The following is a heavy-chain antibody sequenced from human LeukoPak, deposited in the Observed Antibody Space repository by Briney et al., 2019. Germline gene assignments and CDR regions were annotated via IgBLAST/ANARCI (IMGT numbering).Heavy chain of an antibody. CDR2: IYYSGST. CDR1: GGSISSYY. CDR3: ARSSSSWNYYYYMDV. D-gene: IGHD6-6*01. J-gene: IGHJ6*03. V-gene: IGHV4-59*01. Sequence: SETLSLTCTVSGGSISSYYWSWIRQPPGKGLEWIGYIYYSGSTNYNPSLKSRVTISVDTSKNQFSLKLSSVTAADTAVYYCARSSSSWNYYYYMDVWGKGTTVTVSS.